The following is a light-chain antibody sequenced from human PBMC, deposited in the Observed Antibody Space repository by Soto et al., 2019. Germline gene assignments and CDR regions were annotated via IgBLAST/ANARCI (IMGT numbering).Light chain of an antibody. Sequence: EIVMTQSPATLSVSPGERATVPCRASQSVRNNLAWYQQKPGQAPSLLIYCASARATGIPARFSGSGYGTEFTLTISSLQSEDFAVYYCQQYHQWPLTFGGGTRVEIK. CDR1: QSVRNN. J-gene: IGKJ4*01. CDR2: CAS. V-gene: IGKV3-15*01. CDR3: QQYHQWPLT.